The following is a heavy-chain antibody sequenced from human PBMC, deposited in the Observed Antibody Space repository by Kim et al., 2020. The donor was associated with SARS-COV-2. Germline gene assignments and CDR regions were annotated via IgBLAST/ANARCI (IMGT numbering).Heavy chain of an antibody. CDR2: IKKDGSEE. J-gene: IGHJ6*02. V-gene: IGHV3-7*01. Sequence: GGSLRLSCAASGFTLSNYWMSWVRQTPGKGLEWVANIKKDGSEEFYVDSVKGRFTISRDNAMNSLFLQMNSLRAEDTAVYYCVRQDYYDSTGYYYYGLDVWGQGTTVTVSS. CDR1: GFTLSNYW. CDR3: VRQDYYDSTGYYYYGLDV. D-gene: IGHD3-22*01.